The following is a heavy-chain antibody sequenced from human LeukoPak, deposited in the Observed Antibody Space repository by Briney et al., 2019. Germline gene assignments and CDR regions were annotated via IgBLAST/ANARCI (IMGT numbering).Heavy chain of an antibody. V-gene: IGHV3-74*01. D-gene: IGHD3-9*01. J-gene: IGHJ4*02. CDR1: GFSFSYYW. Sequence: PGGSLRLSCAASGFSFSYYWMHWVRQGSGKGPVWVSRIIGDGTRTDYADSVKGRFTISRDNAKSTLYLQMNSLKTEDTAVYYCTTLTDIPSFDYWGQGSLVTVSS. CDR3: TTLTDIPSFDY. CDR2: IIGDGTRT.